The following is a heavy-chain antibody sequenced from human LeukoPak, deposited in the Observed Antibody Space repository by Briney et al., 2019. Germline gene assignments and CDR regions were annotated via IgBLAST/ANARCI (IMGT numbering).Heavy chain of an antibody. CDR3: ARFIAAPYYFDY. Sequence: WIRQPPGKGLEWVSGISGSGGSTYYADSVKGRFTISRDNSKKTLYLQMNSLRAEDTAVYYCARFIAAPYYFDYWGRGTLVTVSS. J-gene: IGHJ4*02. V-gene: IGHV3-23*01. CDR2: ISGSGGST. D-gene: IGHD6-13*01.